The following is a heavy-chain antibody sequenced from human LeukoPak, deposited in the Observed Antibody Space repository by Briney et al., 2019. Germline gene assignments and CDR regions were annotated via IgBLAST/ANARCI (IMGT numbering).Heavy chain of an antibody. D-gene: IGHD4-17*01. J-gene: IGHJ6*02. CDR3: AAPDYGDYDLYYYGMDV. CDR1: GFTFSSYG. V-gene: IGHV3-30*03. Sequence: GRSLRLSCAASGFTFSSYGMHWVRQAPGKGLEWVAVISYDGSNKYYADSVKGRFTIPRDNSKNTLYLQMNSLRAEDTAVYYCAAPDYGDYDLYYYGMDVWGQGTTVTVSS. CDR2: ISYDGSNK.